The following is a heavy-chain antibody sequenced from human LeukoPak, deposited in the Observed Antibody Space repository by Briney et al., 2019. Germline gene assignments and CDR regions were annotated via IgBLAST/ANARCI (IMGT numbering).Heavy chain of an antibody. V-gene: IGHV3-66*01. Sequence: GGSLRLSCAASGFTFSSYSMNWVRQAPGKGLEWVSVIYSGGSTYYADSVKGRFTISRDDAKSTVYLQMNSLRAEDTAVYYCATVFDFWGQGTLVTVSS. CDR3: ATVFDF. J-gene: IGHJ5*01. CDR2: IYSGGST. CDR1: GFTFSSYS.